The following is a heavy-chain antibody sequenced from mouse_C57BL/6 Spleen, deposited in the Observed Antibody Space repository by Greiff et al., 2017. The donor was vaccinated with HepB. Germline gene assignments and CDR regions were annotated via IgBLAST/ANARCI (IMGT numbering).Heavy chain of an antibody. J-gene: IGHJ3*01. D-gene: IGHD2-4*01. V-gene: IGHV5-17*01. CDR2: ISSGSSTI. CDR1: GFTFSDYG. Sequence: EVQVVESGGGLVKPGGSLKLSCAASGFTFSDYGMHWVRQAPEKGLEWVAYISSGSSTIYYADTVKGRFTISRDNAKNTLFLQMTSLRSEDTAMYYCARRDPYDYDGWFAYWGQGTLVTVSA. CDR3: ARRDPYDYDGWFAY.